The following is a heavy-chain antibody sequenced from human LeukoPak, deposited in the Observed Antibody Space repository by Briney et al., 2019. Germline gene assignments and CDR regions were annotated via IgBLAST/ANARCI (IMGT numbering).Heavy chain of an antibody. D-gene: IGHD3-10*01. CDR1: GFTFSSYG. Sequence: GGSLRLSCAASGFTFSSYGMHWVRQAPGKGLEWVAVIWYDGSNKYYADSVKGRFTISRDNSKNTLYLQMNSLRAEDTAVYYCARGSMVRGVNYYYYGMDVWGQGTTVTVSS. J-gene: IGHJ6*02. V-gene: IGHV3-33*01. CDR2: IWYDGSNK. CDR3: ARGSMVRGVNYYYYGMDV.